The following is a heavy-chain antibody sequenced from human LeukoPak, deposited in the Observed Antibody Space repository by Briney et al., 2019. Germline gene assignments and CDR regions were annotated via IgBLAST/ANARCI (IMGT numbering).Heavy chain of an antibody. CDR1: GFTFSSYW. CDR3: GKTSTSCCDY. Sequence: GPLRLSCAASGFTFSSYWMHWVRQAPGKGLVWVSRISPDGSDTSYADSVKGRFTISRDNAKNTVFLQMNSLRAEDTALYYCGKTSTSCCDYWGQGTLVTVSS. D-gene: IGHD2-2*01. CDR2: ISPDGSDT. V-gene: IGHV3-74*01. J-gene: IGHJ4*02.